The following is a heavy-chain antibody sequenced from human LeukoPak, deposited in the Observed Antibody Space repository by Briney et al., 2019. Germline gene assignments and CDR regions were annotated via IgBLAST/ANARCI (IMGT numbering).Heavy chain of an antibody. Sequence: GGSLRLSCAASGFTFSSYDMSWVRQAPGKGLEWVSAISDGGSSTYYADAVKDRFTISRDNSKNTLHLQMNTLRAEDTAVYYCARRVVADFDYWGQGTLVTVSS. J-gene: IGHJ4*02. CDR1: GFTFSSYD. D-gene: IGHD2-15*01. CDR2: ISDGGSST. CDR3: ARRVVADFDY. V-gene: IGHV3-23*01.